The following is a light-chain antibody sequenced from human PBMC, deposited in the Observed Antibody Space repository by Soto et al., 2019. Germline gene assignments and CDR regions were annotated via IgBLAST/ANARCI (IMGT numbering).Light chain of an antibody. J-gene: IGLJ1*01. CDR1: SIDVVSYNL. CDR2: EVS. CDR3: CSYARSSTYV. V-gene: IGLV2-23*02. Sequence: QSALAQPASVSGSPGQSITISCTGTSIDVVSYNLVSWYQQHPGKAPKLMIYEVSKRPSGLSNRFSASKSGNTASLTISGLQAEDEADYYCCSYARSSTYVFGTGTKVTVL.